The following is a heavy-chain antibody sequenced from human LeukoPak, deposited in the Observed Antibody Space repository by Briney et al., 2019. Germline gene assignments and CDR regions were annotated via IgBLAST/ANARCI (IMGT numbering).Heavy chain of an antibody. J-gene: IGHJ3*02. CDR2: IKQDGSEK. Sequence: GGSLRLSCAASGFTFSVFWMSWVRQAPGKGLEWVANIKQDGSEKYYVDSVKGRFTISRDNSKNTLYLQMNSLRAEDTAVYYCAKSRSPKAAFDIWGQGTMVTVSS. CDR1: GFTFSVFW. CDR3: AKSRSPKAAFDI. V-gene: IGHV3-7*03.